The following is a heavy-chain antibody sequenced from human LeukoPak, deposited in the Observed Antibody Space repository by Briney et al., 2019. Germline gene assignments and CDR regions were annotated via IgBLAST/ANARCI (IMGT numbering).Heavy chain of an antibody. V-gene: IGHV1-18*01. Sequence: GASVKVSCKASGYTFTSYGISWVRQAPGQGLEWMGWISAYNGNTNYAQKLHGRVTMTTDTSTSTAYMELRSLRSDDTAVYYCARGCSSTSCYLNWFDPWGQGTLVTVSS. CDR1: GYTFTSYG. CDR2: ISAYNGNT. CDR3: ARGCSSTSCYLNWFDP. D-gene: IGHD2-2*01. J-gene: IGHJ5*02.